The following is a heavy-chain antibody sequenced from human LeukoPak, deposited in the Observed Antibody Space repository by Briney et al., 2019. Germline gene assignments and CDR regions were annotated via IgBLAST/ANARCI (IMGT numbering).Heavy chain of an antibody. V-gene: IGHV4-30-2*01. D-gene: IGHD3-9*01. CDR1: GGSISSGGYS. CDR2: IYHSGST. J-gene: IGHJ4*02. Sequence: PSETLSLTCAVSGGSISSGGYSWSWIRQPPGKGLEWIGYIYHSGSTYYNPSLKSRVTISVDRPKNQFSLKLSSVTAADTAVYYCARGGDGVLRYFDWLLFDYWGQGTLVTVSS. CDR3: ARGGDGVLRYFDWLLFDY.